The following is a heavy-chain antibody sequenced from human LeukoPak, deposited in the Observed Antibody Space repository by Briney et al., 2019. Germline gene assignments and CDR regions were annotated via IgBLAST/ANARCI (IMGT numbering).Heavy chain of an antibody. D-gene: IGHD3-22*01. Sequence: SVKVSCKASGDTFSSYAISWVRQAPGQGLEWMGRIIPIFGIANYAQKFQGRVTITADKSTSTAYMELSSLRSEDTAVYYCAREGDSSGYYSNWFDPWGQGTLVTVSS. J-gene: IGHJ5*02. CDR3: AREGDSSGYYSNWFDP. CDR1: GDTFSSYA. V-gene: IGHV1-69*04. CDR2: IIPIFGIA.